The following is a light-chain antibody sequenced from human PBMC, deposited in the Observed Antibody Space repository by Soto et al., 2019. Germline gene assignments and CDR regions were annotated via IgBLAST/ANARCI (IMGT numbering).Light chain of an antibody. V-gene: IGKV3-20*01. CDR1: QSVGSSY. CDR3: QQYNYLIT. CDR2: GAT. Sequence: IVLTHSPGTLSLSPWESTTLSCRASQSVGSSYLAWYQHKPGQAPRLLIYGATSRATGIPDRFSGSGSGTDFTLTISRLEPEDFAVYFCQQYNYLITFGQGTRLEIK. J-gene: IGKJ5*01.